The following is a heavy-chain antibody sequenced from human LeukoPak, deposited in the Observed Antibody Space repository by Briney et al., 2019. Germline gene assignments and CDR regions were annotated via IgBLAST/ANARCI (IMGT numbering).Heavy chain of an antibody. Sequence: PGGSLRLSCAVSGIIFSDYGMHWVRQAPGKGLEWVAVISYDGSNKYYADSVMGRFTISRDNSKNTLYLQMNSLRAEDTAVYFCAKGRSPSSYSPLDFWGQGTPVTVSS. CDR1: GIIFSDYG. CDR2: ISYDGSNK. J-gene: IGHJ4*02. D-gene: IGHD2-2*01. CDR3: AKGRSPSSYSPLDF. V-gene: IGHV3-30*18.